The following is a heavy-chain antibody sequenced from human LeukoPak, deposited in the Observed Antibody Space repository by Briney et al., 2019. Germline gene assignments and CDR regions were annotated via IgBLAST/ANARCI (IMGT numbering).Heavy chain of an antibody. V-gene: IGHV4-34*01. CDR2: INHSGST. CDR1: GGSFSGYY. J-gene: IGHJ3*02. D-gene: IGHD2-21*02. Sequence: SETLSLTCAVYGGSFSGYYWSWIRQPPGKGLEWIGEINHSGSTNYNPSLKSRVTMSVDTSKNQFSLKLSSVTAADTAVYYCARVTGWAFDIWGQGTMVTVSS. CDR3: ARVTGWAFDI.